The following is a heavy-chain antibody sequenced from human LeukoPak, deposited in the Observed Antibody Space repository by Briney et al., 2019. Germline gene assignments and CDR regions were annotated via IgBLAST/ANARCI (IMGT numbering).Heavy chain of an antibody. V-gene: IGHV3-21*01. CDR3: ARDSSGWYRFDY. J-gene: IGHJ4*02. CDR1: GFTFSNYW. D-gene: IGHD6-19*01. CDR2: ISSSSSYI. Sequence: PGGSLRLSCAASGFTFSNYWMSWVRQAPGKGLEWVSSISSSSSYIYYADSVKGRFTISRDNAKNSLYLQMNSLRAEDTAVYYCARDSSGWYRFDYWGQGTLVTVSS.